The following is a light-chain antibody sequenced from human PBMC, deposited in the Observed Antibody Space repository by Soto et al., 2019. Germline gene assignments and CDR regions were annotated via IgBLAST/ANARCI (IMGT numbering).Light chain of an antibody. CDR1: TSKIGANYD. J-gene: IGLJ1*01. CDR2: GNT. Sequence: QSVLTQPPSVSGAPEHRVTVSCSGNTSKIGANYDVHWYQHLPGIATKLLIYGNTNRPSGVPARFSGSRSGTSASLAITGLQAEDDVYYFCQSVDRDVTFYVFGAGTKVTVL. CDR3: QSVDRDVTFYV. V-gene: IGLV1-40*01.